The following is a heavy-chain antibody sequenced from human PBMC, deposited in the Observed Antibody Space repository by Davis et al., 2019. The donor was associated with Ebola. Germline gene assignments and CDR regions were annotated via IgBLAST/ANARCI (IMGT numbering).Heavy chain of an antibody. V-gene: IGHV3-7*01. CDR1: GFTFSGYW. CDR2: IKRDGSEQ. J-gene: IGHJ3*02. CDR3: GRGKGWRDAFDI. Sequence: GESLKISCAVSGFTFSGYWMSWVRQAPGKGLEWVANIKRDGSEQYYVDSVKGRFTISRDNAKNSLYLQMNSLRVEDTAVYYCGRGKGWRDAFDIWGQGTMVTVSS. D-gene: IGHD6-19*01.